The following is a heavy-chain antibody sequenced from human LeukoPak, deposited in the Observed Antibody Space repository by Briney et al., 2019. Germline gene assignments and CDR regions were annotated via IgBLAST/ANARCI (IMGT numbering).Heavy chain of an antibody. V-gene: IGHV4-34*01. J-gene: IGHJ4*02. CDR1: GGSFSGYY. Sequence: PSETLSLTCAVYGGSFSGYYWSWIRQPPGKGLEWIGEINHSGSTNYNPSLKSRVTISVDTSKNQFSLKLSSVTAADTAVYYCARARPYGSGCYYTLKPNNFDYWGQGTLVTVSS. CDR3: ARARPYGSGCYYTLKPNNFDY. D-gene: IGHD3-10*01. CDR2: INHSGST.